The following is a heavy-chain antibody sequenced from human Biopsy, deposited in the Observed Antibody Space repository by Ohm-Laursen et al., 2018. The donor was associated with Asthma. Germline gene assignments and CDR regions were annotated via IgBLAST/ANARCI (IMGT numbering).Heavy chain of an antibody. CDR3: ASPVNRAFGGYEWAAVFDY. V-gene: IGHV4-39*01. Sequence: SDTLSLTWTVSGASIRGSGSYWAWIRQAPGKGPEWIGTTHYSGSTFYKPSLRSRVTMSLATSTNQFSLRVRSVTATDTAVYYCASPVNRAFGGYEWAAVFDYWGQGILVTVSS. J-gene: IGHJ4*02. D-gene: IGHD5-12*01. CDR1: GASIRGSGSY. CDR2: THYSGST.